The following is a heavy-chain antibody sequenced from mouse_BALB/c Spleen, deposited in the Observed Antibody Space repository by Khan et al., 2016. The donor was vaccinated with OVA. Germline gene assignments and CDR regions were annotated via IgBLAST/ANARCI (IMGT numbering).Heavy chain of an antibody. J-gene: IGHJ3*01. Sequence: VQLQQSGAELVKPGASVKLSCTASGFNIKDTFMHWVKQRPEQGLEWIGRIDPANGNTKYDPKFQGKATITADTSSNTAYLQLSSLTSEDTAVYYCASSHYYGSTYAFAYWGQGTLVTVSA. V-gene: IGHV14-3*02. CDR3: ASSHYYGSTYAFAY. CDR1: GFNIKDTF. CDR2: IDPANGNT. D-gene: IGHD1-1*01.